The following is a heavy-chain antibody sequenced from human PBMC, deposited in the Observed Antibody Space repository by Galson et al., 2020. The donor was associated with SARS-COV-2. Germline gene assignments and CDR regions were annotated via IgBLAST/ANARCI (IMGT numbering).Heavy chain of an antibody. CDR1: GFTFSSYW. V-gene: IGHV3-7*05. CDR2: IKQDGSEK. D-gene: IGHD3-10*01. J-gene: IGHJ6*02. CDR3: ARHGPGVQGVTIKNYYYYGMDV. Sequence: LSCAASGFTFSSYWMSWVRQAPGKGLEWVANIKQDGSEKYYVDSVKGRFTISRDNAKNSLYLQMNSLRAEDTAVYYCARHGPGVQGVTIKNYYYYGMDVWGQGTTVTVSS.